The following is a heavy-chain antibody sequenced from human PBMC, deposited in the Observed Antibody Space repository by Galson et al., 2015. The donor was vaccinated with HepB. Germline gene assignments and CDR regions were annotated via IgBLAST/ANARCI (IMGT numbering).Heavy chain of an antibody. CDR3: AAGKVGVATAHIEY. CDR1: GVTVNTNY. CDR2: IRSATYT. V-gene: IGHV3-53*01. Sequence: ALRLSCAVGGVTVNTNYLSWVRQAPGHGLEWVSFIRSATYTYYADFVKGRFTVSIDKSKNMLYVQMNSLRAEDTAVYYCAAGKVGVATAHIEYWGQGTPVTVSS. J-gene: IGHJ4*02. D-gene: IGHD1-26*01.